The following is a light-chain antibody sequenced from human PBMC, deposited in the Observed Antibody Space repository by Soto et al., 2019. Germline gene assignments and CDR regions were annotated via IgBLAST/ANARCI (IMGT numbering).Light chain of an antibody. CDR2: DVS. V-gene: IGLV2-18*02. CDR3: SSYTTSNTYV. J-gene: IGLJ1*01. Sequence: QSALTQPPSVSGSPGQSVAISCTGTSSDVGSNNRVSWYQQPPGSAPKLIIYDVSNRPSGIPDRFSGSKSANTASLTISGLQTEDEADYYCSSYTTSNTYVFRTGTKLTVL. CDR1: SSDVGSNNR.